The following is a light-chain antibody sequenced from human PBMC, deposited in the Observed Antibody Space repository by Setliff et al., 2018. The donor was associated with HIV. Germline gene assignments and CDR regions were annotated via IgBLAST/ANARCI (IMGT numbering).Light chain of an antibody. J-gene: IGLJ1*01. CDR2: EVS. V-gene: IGLV2-23*02. Sequence: QSALTQPASVSGSPGQSITISCTGTSSDIGGYNYVSWYQQHPGKAPKVVIYEVSNRPSGVSNRFSGSKSGNTASLTISGLQAEDEADYYCCSYAGSSTYVFGNGTKVTVL. CDR3: CSYAGSSTYV. CDR1: SSDIGGYNY.